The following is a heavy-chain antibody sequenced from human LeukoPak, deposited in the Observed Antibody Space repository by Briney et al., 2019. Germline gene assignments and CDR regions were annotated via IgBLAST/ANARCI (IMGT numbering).Heavy chain of an antibody. V-gene: IGHV3-23*01. J-gene: IGHJ5*02. D-gene: IGHD1-7*01. CDR3: AKEGQFAGTSDGFDA. CDR1: GFTFSSYT. Sequence: GGSLRLSCAASGFTFSSYTMSWVRQAPGKGLEWVSTISGSGGNTYYADSVKGRFTISRDNSKNTLYLQMNSLRAEDTAVYYCAKEGQFAGTSDGFDAWGQGTLVTVSS. CDR2: ISGSGGNT.